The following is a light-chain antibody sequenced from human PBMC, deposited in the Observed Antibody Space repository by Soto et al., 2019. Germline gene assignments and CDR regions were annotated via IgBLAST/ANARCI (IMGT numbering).Light chain of an antibody. Sequence: QSALTQPASVSDSPGQSITISCTGTSSDVGGSNFVSWYQQHPGKPPKLIIYDVANRPSGVSNRFSGSKSGSTASLIISRLQTEDEDDYYCCLYAVTFYVFGTGTKVTVL. V-gene: IGLV2-14*03. CDR1: SSDVGGSNF. CDR3: CLYAVTFYV. CDR2: DVA. J-gene: IGLJ1*01.